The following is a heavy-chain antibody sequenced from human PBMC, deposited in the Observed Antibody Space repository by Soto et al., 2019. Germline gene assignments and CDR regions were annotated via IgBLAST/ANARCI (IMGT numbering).Heavy chain of an antibody. Sequence: GGSLRLSGAASGFTFSSYSMNWVRQAPGKGLEWVSSISSSSSSIYYADSVKGRFTISRDDAKSSLYLQMNSLRAEDAAVYYCARDYSSGYYWADYWGQGTLVTGSS. D-gene: IGHD3-22*01. V-gene: IGHV3-21*01. CDR3: ARDYSSGYYWADY. J-gene: IGHJ4*02. CDR1: GFTFSSYS. CDR2: ISSSSSSI.